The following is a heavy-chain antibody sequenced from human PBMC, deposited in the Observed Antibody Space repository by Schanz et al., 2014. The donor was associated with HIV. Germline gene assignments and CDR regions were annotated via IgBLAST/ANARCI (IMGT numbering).Heavy chain of an antibody. CDR2: ISTSSSYI. CDR1: GFTFSNFG. D-gene: IGHD6-19*01. J-gene: IGHJ4*02. V-gene: IGHV3-21*02. Sequence: EVQLVESGGGLVKPGGSLRISCAASGFTFSNFGLNWVRQAPGKGLEWVSSISTSSSYIYYADSVKGRFTISRDNAKNLLYLQMNSLRVEDTAVYYCARSEWVDQKWGQGTLVTVSS. CDR3: ARSEWVDQK.